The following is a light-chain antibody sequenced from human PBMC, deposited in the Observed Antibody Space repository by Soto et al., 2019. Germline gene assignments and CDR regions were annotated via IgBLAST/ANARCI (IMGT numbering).Light chain of an antibody. CDR2: WAS. J-gene: IGKJ4*01. Sequence: DIVMTQSPDSLAVSLGERATINCKSSQSVLYSSNNKNYLAWYQQKPGQPPKLLIYWASTRESGVPDRFSGSGSGTDFTLPISSLQAEDVAVYCCQQYYSTPLTFGGGTKVEIK. CDR3: QQYYSTPLT. CDR1: QSVLYSSNNKNY. V-gene: IGKV4-1*01.